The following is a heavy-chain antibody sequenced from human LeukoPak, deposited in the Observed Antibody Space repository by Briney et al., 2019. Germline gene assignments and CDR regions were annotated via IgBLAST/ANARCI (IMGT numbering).Heavy chain of an antibody. V-gene: IGHV3-48*04. CDR3: AELGITMIGGV. CDR1: GFTFSSYT. D-gene: IGHD3-10*02. J-gene: IGHJ6*04. CDR2: ISSSGSTI. Sequence: GGSLRLSCAASGFTFSSYTMNWVRQAPGKGLEWVSYISSSGSTIYYADSVKGRFTISRDNAKNSLYLQMNSLRAEDTAVYYCAELGITMIGGVWGKGTTVTISS.